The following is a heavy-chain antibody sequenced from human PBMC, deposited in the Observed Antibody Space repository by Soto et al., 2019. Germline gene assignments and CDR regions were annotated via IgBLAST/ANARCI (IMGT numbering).Heavy chain of an antibody. Sequence: PSETLSLTCAFYCGSFIGYYWSWIRQPPGKGLEWIGEINHSGSTNYNPSLKSRVTISVDTSKNQFSLKLSSVTAADTAVYYCARATYYYGSGSTPWGQGTLVTVSS. CDR3: ARATYYYGSGSTP. CDR1: CGSFIGYY. J-gene: IGHJ4*02. CDR2: INHSGST. D-gene: IGHD3-10*01. V-gene: IGHV4-34*01.